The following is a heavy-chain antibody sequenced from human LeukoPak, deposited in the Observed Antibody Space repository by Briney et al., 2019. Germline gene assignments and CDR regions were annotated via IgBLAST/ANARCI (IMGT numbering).Heavy chain of an antibody. CDR1: GFTFTAYS. D-gene: IGHD3-22*01. CDR2: INSDGSST. J-gene: IGHJ4*02. Sequence: SGGSLRLSCAASGFTFTAYSMNWVRQAPGKGLVWVSRINSDGSSTNYADSVKGRFTISRDNAKNTLYLQMNSLRAEDTAVYYCARTTHNNGSYYGITWGQGTLVTVSS. V-gene: IGHV3-74*01. CDR3: ARTTHNNGSYYGIT.